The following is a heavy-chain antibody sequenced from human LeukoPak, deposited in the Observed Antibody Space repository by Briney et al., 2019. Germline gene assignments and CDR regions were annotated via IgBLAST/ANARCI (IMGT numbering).Heavy chain of an antibody. V-gene: IGHV4-61*02. CDR3: ARLYYYDSSGYGSFWFDP. CDR1: GGSISSGSYY. D-gene: IGHD3-22*01. CDR2: IYTSGST. J-gene: IGHJ5*02. Sequence: SETLSLTCTVCGGSISSGSYYWSWIRQPAGKGLEWIGRIYTSGSTNYNPSLKSRVTISVDKSKNQFSLKLSSVTAADTAVYYCARLYYYDSSGYGSFWFDPWGQGTLVTVSS.